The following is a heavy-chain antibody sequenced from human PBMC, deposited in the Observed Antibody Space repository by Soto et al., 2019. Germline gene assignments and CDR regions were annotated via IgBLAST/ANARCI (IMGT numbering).Heavy chain of an antibody. CDR2: IYPGDSDT. V-gene: IGHV5-51*01. J-gene: IGHJ6*02. CDR1: GYSFTSYW. Sequence: PGESLKISCKGSGYSFTSYWIGWVRQMPGKGLEWMGIIYPGDSDTRYSPSFQGQVTISADKSISTAYLQWSSLKASDTAMYYCARRGLTHYYGSGSFPHGYYYGMDVWGQGTTVTV. CDR3: ARRGLTHYYGSGSFPHGYYYGMDV. D-gene: IGHD3-10*01.